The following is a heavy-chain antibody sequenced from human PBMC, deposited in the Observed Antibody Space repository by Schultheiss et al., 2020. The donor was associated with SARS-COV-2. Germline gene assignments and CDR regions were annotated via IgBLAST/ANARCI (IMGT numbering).Heavy chain of an antibody. D-gene: IGHD3-3*01. CDR1: GDSISSGGYY. V-gene: IGHV4-31*03. CDR3: AREGRYYDFWSGLLGGMDV. J-gene: IGHJ6*02. Sequence: SETLSLTCTVSGDSISSGGYYWSWIRQHPGKGLEWIGYIYYSGATYYNPSLKSRLTISLDTSKNQFSLRLSSVTAADTAVYYCAREGRYYDFWSGLLGGMDVWGQGTTVTVSS. CDR2: IYYSGAT.